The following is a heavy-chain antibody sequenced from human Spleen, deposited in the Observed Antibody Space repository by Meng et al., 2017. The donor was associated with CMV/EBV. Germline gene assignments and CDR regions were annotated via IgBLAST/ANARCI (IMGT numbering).Heavy chain of an antibody. J-gene: IGHJ5*02. D-gene: IGHD2-2*01. V-gene: IGHV3-23*01. Sequence: LHEPGKEVEGCSGILCRGDSPYYADSVKGRFSISRDNSNNMLDLEMNSLRVEDTATYYCVKDDSTSWYSTWFDPWGQGTLVTVSS. CDR2: ILCRGDSP. CDR3: VKDDSTSWYSTWFDP.